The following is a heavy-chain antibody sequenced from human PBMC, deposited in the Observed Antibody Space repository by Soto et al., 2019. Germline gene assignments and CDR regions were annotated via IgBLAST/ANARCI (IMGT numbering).Heavy chain of an antibody. V-gene: IGHV1-2*02. J-gene: IGHJ4*02. CDR2: INPNSGGT. Sequence: QVQLVQSGAEVKKPGASVKVSCKASEYTFTAYYMHWVRQAPGQGLEWMGWINPNSGGTKYAQNFQGRVTMTRDTSISTAYMELSRLRSDDTAVYYCARQGDGYKPLDYWGQGTLVTVSS. D-gene: IGHD5-18*01. CDR3: ARQGDGYKPLDY. CDR1: EYTFTAYY.